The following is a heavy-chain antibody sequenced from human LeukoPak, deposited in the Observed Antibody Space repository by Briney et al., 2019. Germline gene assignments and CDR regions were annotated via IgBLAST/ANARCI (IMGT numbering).Heavy chain of an antibody. Sequence: PGGSLRLSCAASGFTFSSYAMSWVRQAPGKGLEWVSAINSAGSTYYGDSVRGRFTISRDNSKNTLYLQMNSLRAEDTAVYYCAKDGDSSGWYNYWGQGTLVTVSS. CDR1: GFTFSSYA. V-gene: IGHV3-23*01. CDR3: AKDGDSSGWYNY. CDR2: INSAGST. J-gene: IGHJ4*02. D-gene: IGHD6-19*01.